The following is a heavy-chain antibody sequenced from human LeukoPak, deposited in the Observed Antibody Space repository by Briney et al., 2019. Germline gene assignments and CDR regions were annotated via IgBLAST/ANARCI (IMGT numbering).Heavy chain of an antibody. V-gene: IGHV4-4*07. Sequence: SETLSLTCAVYGGSFSGYYWSWIRQPAGKGLEWIGRIYTSGSTNYNPSLKSRVTMSVDTSKNQFSLKLSSVTAADTAVYYCARDAGLLWFGELFPNWFDPWGQGTLVTVSS. CDR1: GGSFSGYY. CDR2: IYTSGST. J-gene: IGHJ5*02. CDR3: ARDAGLLWFGELFPNWFDP. D-gene: IGHD3-10*01.